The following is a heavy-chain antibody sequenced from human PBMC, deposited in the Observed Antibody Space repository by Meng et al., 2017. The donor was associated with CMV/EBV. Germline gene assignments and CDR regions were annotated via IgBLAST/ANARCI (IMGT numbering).Heavy chain of an antibody. CDR3: ARRRGRHSGGGSYYFDH. D-gene: IGHD4-23*01. J-gene: IGHJ4*02. V-gene: IGHV3-21*01. Sequence: GGSLRLSCAASGFTFSSYSMNWVRQAPGKGLEWVSSISSSSSYIYYADSVKGRFTISRDNAKNSLYLQMNSLRAEDTAVYYCARRRGRHSGGGSYYFDHWGQGTLVTVSS. CDR2: ISSSSSYI. CDR1: GFTFSSYS.